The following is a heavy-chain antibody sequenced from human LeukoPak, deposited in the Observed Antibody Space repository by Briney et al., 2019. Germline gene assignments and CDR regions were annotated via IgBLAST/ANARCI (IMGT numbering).Heavy chain of an antibody. CDR3: ARDITGTTWNYYSYMDV. J-gene: IGHJ6*03. CDR1: GYTFTGYY. D-gene: IGHD1-20*01. V-gene: IGHV1-2*02. CDR2: INPNSGGT. Sequence: ASVKVSCEASGYTFTGYYMHWVRQAPGQGLEWMGWINPNSGGTNYAQKFQGRVTMTRDTSISTAYMELSRLRSDDTAVYYCARDITGTTWNYYSYMDVWGKGTTVTVSS.